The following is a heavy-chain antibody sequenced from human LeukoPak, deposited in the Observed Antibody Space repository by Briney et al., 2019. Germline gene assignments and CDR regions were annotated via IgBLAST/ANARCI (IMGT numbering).Heavy chain of an antibody. CDR2: IYSGGST. D-gene: IGHD5-18*01. CDR1: GFTVSSNY. CDR3: AREVGGYSYSHAFDI. J-gene: IGHJ3*02. Sequence: PGGSLPVSCAASGFTVSSNYMSWVRQAPGKGLEWVSVIYSGGSTYYADPVKGRFTISRDNSKNTLYLQMNSLRAEDTAVYYCAREVGGYSYSHAFDIWGEGT. V-gene: IGHV3-53*01.